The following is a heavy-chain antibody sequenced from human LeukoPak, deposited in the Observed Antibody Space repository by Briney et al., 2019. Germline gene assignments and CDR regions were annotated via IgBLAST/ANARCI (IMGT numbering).Heavy chain of an antibody. CDR1: GFTFDDYA. V-gene: IGHV3-43D*03. CDR2: ISWDGGST. Sequence: GGSLRLSCAASGFTFDDYAMHWVRQAPGKGLEWVSLISWDGGSTYYADSVKGRFTISRDNSKNSLYLQMNSLRAEDTALYYCAKVPPRYCTNGVCYYYYYMDVWGKGTTVTVSS. J-gene: IGHJ6*03. CDR3: AKVPPRYCTNGVCYYYYYMDV. D-gene: IGHD2-8*01.